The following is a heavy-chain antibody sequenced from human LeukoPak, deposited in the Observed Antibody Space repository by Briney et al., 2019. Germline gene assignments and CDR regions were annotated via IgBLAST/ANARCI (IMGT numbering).Heavy chain of an antibody. CDR2: INWNGGST. D-gene: IGHD3-3*02. CDR1: GFTFDDYG. V-gene: IGHV3-20*04. Sequence: GGSLRLSCAASGFTFDDYGMSWVRQAPGKGLEWVSGINWNGGSTGYADSVKGRFTISRDNAKNSLYLQMNSLRAEDTAVYYCARVLSIFSRYGGLDYWGQGTLVTVSS. CDR3: ARVLSIFSRYGGLDY. J-gene: IGHJ4*02.